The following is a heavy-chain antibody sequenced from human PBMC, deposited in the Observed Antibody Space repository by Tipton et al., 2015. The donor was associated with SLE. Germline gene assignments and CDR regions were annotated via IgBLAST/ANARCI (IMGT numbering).Heavy chain of an antibody. CDR1: GGSLSGYY. V-gene: IGHV4-34*01. Sequence: TLSLTCAVSGGSLSGYYWSWIRQPPGKGLEWIGEINHSGSTNYNPSLKSRVTISVDTSKNQFSLKLSSVTAADTAVYYCAREGYTAMTTFDYWGQGTLVTVSS. D-gene: IGHD5-18*01. CDR3: AREGYTAMTTFDY. J-gene: IGHJ4*02. CDR2: INHSGST.